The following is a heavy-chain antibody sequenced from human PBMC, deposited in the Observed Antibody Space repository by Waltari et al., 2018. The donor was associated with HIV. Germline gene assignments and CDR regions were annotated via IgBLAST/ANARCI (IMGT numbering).Heavy chain of an antibody. CDR2: ISYDGNNK. J-gene: IGHJ4*02. D-gene: IGHD6-19*01. CDR3: AKDRFEQWLIGPLDC. V-gene: IGHV3-30*18. CDR1: GFSLSSYD. Sequence: QVQLVESGGGVVQPGRSLRLSCAATGFSLSSYDMHWVRQAPGKGLEWVAVISYDGNNKDYADSVKGRFTISRDNSKNTVYLQMNSLRAEDTAVYYCAKDRFEQWLIGPLDCWGQGTLVTVSS.